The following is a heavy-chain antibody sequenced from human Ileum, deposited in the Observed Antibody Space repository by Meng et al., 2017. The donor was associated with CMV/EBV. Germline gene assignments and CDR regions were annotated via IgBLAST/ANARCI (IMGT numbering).Heavy chain of an antibody. J-gene: IGHJ4*02. Sequence: GESLKISCAASGFTVSSHYMSWVRQAPGKGLEWVSVIYSGGSTYYADSVKGRFTISRDNSKNTLYLQMNSLRAEDTAVYCCATLGFRRIDYWGQGNQVT. CDR1: GFTVSSHY. CDR3: ATLGFRRIDY. V-gene: IGHV3-53*01. D-gene: IGHD5-18*01. CDR2: IYSGGST.